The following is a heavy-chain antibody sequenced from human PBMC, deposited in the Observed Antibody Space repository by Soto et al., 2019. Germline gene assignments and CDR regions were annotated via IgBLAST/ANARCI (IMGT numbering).Heavy chain of an antibody. CDR3: ARDPGTLPTDRNNAFDY. J-gene: IGHJ4*02. CDR1: GGTFSSYA. V-gene: IGHV1-69*13. D-gene: IGHD1-1*01. CDR2: LIPIFGPP. Sequence: SVKVSCKASGGTFSSYAISWVRQAPGQGLEWMGGLIPIFGPPKYAQKFQGRITITADESTSTASLELSSLRYEDTAVYYCARDPGTLPTDRNNAFDYWGQGTLVTVSS.